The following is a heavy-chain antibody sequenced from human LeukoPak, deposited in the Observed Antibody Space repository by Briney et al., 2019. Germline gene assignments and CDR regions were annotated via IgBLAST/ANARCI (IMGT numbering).Heavy chain of an antibody. Sequence: GGSLRLSCAASGFTFSSYAMHWVRQAPGKGLEWVAVISYDGSNKYYADSVKGRLTISRDNSKNTLYLQMNSLRAEDTAVYYCARGGIAAYYYGSGSYYNNWFDPWGQGTLVTVSS. CDR1: GFTFSSYA. CDR3: ARGGIAAYYYGSGSYYNNWFDP. D-gene: IGHD3-10*01. V-gene: IGHV3-30-3*01. CDR2: ISYDGSNK. J-gene: IGHJ5*02.